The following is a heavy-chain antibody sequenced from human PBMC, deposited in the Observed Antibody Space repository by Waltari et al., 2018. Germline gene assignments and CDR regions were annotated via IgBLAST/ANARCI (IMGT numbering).Heavy chain of an antibody. CDR3: AKDMRLRGILITSVDF. V-gene: IGHV3-9*01. D-gene: IGHD3-10*01. J-gene: IGHJ4*02. Sequence: EVQLVESGGGLVQPGGSLRLPCAASGFTFDDFSMLWVRVVAGGGVRLVSASSWNGGTIAYADSVKGRFTISRDNTKSSLHLQMHSLRTEDTAVYYCAKDMRLRGILITSVDFWGQGIPVTVSS. CDR2: SSWNGGTI. CDR1: GFTFDDFS.